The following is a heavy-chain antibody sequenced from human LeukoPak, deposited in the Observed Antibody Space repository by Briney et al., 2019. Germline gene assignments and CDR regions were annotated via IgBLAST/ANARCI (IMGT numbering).Heavy chain of an antibody. CDR3: ARGLIAAAGYFDY. D-gene: IGHD6-13*01. CDR1: GFTFSSYS. CDR2: ISSSSSYI. J-gene: IGHJ4*02. Sequence: GGSLRLSCAASGFTFSSYSMNWIRQAPGKGLEWVSSISSSSSYIYYADSVKGRFTISRDSAKNSLYLQMNSLRAEDTAVYYCARGLIAAAGYFDYWGQGTLVTVSS. V-gene: IGHV3-21*01.